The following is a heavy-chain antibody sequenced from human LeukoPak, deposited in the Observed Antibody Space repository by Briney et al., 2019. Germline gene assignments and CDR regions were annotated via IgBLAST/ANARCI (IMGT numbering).Heavy chain of an antibody. V-gene: IGHV1-2*02. J-gene: IGHJ5*02. Sequence: ASVKVSCKASGYTFTGYYIHWVRQAPGQGLEWMGWINPNSGGTNYAQKFQGRVTMTRDTSISTAYMELSRLRSDDTAVYYCARDFGGRINWFDPWGQGTLVTVSS. CDR2: INPNSGGT. CDR3: ARDFGGRINWFDP. CDR1: GYTFTGYY. D-gene: IGHD2-15*01.